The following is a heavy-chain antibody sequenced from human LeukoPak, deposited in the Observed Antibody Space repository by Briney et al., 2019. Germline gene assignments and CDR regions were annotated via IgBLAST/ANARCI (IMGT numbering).Heavy chain of an antibody. CDR3: AKSEGPPQWLVLDYYYYMDV. J-gene: IGHJ6*03. Sequence: PGGSLRLSCAASGFTFSSYGMSWVRQAPGKGLEWVSAISGSGGSTYYADSVKGRFTISRDNSKNTLYLQMNSLRAEDTAVYYCAKSEGPPQWLVLDYYYYMDVWGKGTTVTISS. CDR2: ISGSGGST. D-gene: IGHD6-19*01. CDR1: GFTFSSYG. V-gene: IGHV3-23*01.